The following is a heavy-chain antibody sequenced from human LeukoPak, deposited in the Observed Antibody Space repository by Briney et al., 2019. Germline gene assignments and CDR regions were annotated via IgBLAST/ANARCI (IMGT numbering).Heavy chain of an antibody. CDR2: ISGSGGST. V-gene: IGHV3-23*01. D-gene: IGHD6-19*01. CDR3: AKALSSYSSGWYVTFDY. CDR1: GFTFSSYA. Sequence: LPGGSLRLSCAASGFTFSSYAMSWVRQAPGKGLEWVSSISGSGGSTYYADSVKGRFTISRDNSKNTVYLQMNSLRAEDSAVYYCAKALSSYSSGWYVTFDYWGQGTLVTVSS. J-gene: IGHJ4*02.